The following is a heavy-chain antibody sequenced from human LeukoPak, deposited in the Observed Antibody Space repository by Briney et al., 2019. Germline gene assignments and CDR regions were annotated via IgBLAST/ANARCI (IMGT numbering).Heavy chain of an antibody. CDR2: INYRGST. J-gene: IGHJ4*02. D-gene: IGHD4/OR15-4a*01. CDR1: GGSISSSDYY. CDR3: ARFPAKKAD. Sequence: SETLSLTCTVSGGSISSSDYYWSWIRQPPGKELEWIASINYRGSTYYNPSLKSRVTISVDTSKNQFSLRLGSVTAADTAVYFCARFPAKKADWGQGTLVTVSS. V-gene: IGHV4-39*01.